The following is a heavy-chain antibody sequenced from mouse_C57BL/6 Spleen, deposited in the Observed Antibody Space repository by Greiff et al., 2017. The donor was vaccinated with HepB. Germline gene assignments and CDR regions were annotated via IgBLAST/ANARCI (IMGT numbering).Heavy chain of an antibody. CDR1: GFNIKDYY. CDR3: ARTTVVEDFDV. J-gene: IGHJ1*03. CDR2: TDPEDGET. Sequence: EVQVVESGAELVKPGASVKLSCTASGFNIKDYYMHWVKQRTEQGLEWIGRTDPEDGETKYAPKFQGKATITADTSSNTAYLQLSSLTSEDTAVYYCARTTVVEDFDVWGTGTTVTVSS. D-gene: IGHD1-1*01. V-gene: IGHV14-2*01.